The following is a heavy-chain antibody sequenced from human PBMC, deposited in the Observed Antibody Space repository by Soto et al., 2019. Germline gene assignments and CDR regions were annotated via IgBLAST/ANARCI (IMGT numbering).Heavy chain of an antibody. CDR3: GKVLVGATGHTDSDS. V-gene: IGHV4-39*01. Sequence: SETLSLTCTVSGGSIYRSGYYWCWIRQPPGRGLEWIGNIDYNGVTYSNPSLKSRVTISRDTSKNQFSLKLTSVTAADTALYYCGKVLVGATGHTDSDSWGPGTLVTVSS. D-gene: IGHD2-15*01. CDR1: GGSIYRSGYY. CDR2: IDYNGVT. J-gene: IGHJ4*02.